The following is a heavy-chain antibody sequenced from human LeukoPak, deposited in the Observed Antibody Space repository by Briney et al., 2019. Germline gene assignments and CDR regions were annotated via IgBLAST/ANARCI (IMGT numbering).Heavy chain of an antibody. J-gene: IGHJ4*02. CDR2: IYSGGST. D-gene: IGHD6-19*01. CDR1: GFTVSSNY. Sequence: PGGSLGLSCAASGFTVSSNYMSWVRQAPGKGLEWVSVIYSGGSTYYADSVKGRFTISRDNSKNTLYLQMNSLRAEDTAVYYCARSSGWWSLDYWGQGTLVTVSS. CDR3: ARSSGWWSLDY. V-gene: IGHV3-66*01.